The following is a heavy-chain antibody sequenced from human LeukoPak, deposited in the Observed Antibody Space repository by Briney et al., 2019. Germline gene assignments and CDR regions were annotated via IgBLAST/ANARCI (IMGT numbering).Heavy chain of an antibody. D-gene: IGHD6-6*01. CDR1: GYTFTGYY. CDR3: ARVGPRIAARPNYFDY. CDR2: INPNSGGT. J-gene: IGHJ4*02. V-gene: IGHV1-2*02. Sequence: GASVKVSCKASGYTFTGYYMHWVRQAPGQGLEWMGWINPNSGGTNYAQKFQGRVTMTRDTSISTAYMELSRLRSDDTAVYYCARVGPRIAARPNYFDYWGQGTLVTVSS.